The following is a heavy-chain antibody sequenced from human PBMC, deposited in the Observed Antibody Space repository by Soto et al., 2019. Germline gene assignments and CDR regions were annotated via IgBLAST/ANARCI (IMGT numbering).Heavy chain of an antibody. CDR3: ARAEWGDGAFDI. CDR1: GGTFSSYA. Sequence: GASVKVSCKASGGTFSSYAISWVRQAPGQGLEWMGGIIPIFGTANYAQKFQGRVTITADESTSTAYMELSSLRSEDTAVYYCARAEWGDGAFDIWGQGTMVTVSS. CDR2: IIPIFGTA. J-gene: IGHJ3*02. D-gene: IGHD1-26*01. V-gene: IGHV1-69*13.